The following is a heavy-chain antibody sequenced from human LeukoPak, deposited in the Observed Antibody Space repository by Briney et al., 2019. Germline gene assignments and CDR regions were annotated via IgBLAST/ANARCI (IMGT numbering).Heavy chain of an antibody. V-gene: IGHV3-21*04. J-gene: IGHJ4*02. CDR1: GFTFSSYS. CDR3: AKKTGGSGSYPIDY. CDR2: ISSSSSYI. Sequence: PGGSLRLSCAASGFTFSSYSMNWVRQAPGKGLEWVSSISSSSSYIYYADSVKGRFTISRDNAKNSLDLQMNSLRAEDTAVYYCAKKTGGSGSYPIDYWGQGTLVTVSS. D-gene: IGHD3-10*01.